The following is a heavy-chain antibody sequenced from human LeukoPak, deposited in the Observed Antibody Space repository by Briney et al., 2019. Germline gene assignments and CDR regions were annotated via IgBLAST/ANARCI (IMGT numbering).Heavy chain of an antibody. CDR3: TTLSYAAAPT. D-gene: IGHD2-2*01. V-gene: IGHV3-15*01. J-gene: IGHJ5*02. CDR2: VRSETDGGTT. CDR1: GFTFSNAW. Sequence: GGSLRLSCAASGFTFSNAWMSWVRQAPGKGLEWVSRVRSETDGGTTDYAAPVQGRFTISRDDSKNTLHLRMNSLETDDTAVYYCTTLSYAAAPTWGQGTLVTVSS.